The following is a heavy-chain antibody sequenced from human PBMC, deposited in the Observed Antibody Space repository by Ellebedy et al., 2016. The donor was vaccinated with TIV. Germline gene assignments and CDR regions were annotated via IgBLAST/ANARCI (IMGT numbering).Heavy chain of an antibody. J-gene: IGHJ5*02. Sequence: ASVKVSXKASGTSALQWVRQSRGQRLEWRGWIVVASGNTNYAQKFQERVTITRDMSTSTAYMKLNSLRSEDTAVYYCSATPLAPGGTARSWGQGTLVTVSS. CDR2: IVVASGNT. D-gene: IGHD1-26*01. CDR1: GTSA. CDR3: SATPLAPGGTARS. V-gene: IGHV1-58*01.